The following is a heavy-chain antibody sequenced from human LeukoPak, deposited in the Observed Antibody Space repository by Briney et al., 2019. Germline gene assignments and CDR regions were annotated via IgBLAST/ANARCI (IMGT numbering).Heavy chain of an antibody. Sequence: GGSLRLSCAASGFTFSSYEMNWVRQAPGKGLEWVSYISSSGSTIYYADSVKGRFTISRDNAKNSLYLQMNSLRAEDTAVYYCARGPSLVVISPDAFDIWAQGTMVAVSS. CDR3: ARGPSLVVISPDAFDI. CDR2: ISSSGSTI. CDR1: GFTFSSYE. D-gene: IGHD3-22*01. V-gene: IGHV3-48*03. J-gene: IGHJ3*02.